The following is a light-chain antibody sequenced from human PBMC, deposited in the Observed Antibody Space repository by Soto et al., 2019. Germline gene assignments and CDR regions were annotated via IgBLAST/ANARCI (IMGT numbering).Light chain of an antibody. J-gene: IGKJ4*01. CDR1: QSINNK. CDR2: GAS. CDR3: QQNHIWPPLT. Sequence: EIVMTQSPDTLSVSPGERATLSCRASQSINNKLAWYQQRPGQAPRLLFYGASTRASNVPARFSGGGSGTEFTLTISSLQSEDFAVYYCQQNHIWPPLTFGGGTRVEIK. V-gene: IGKV3-15*01.